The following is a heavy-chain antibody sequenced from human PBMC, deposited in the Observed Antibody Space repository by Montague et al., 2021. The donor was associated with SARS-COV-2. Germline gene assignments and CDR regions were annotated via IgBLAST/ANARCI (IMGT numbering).Heavy chain of an antibody. D-gene: IGHD3-9*01. Sequence: QSGAEVKKPGESLRISCKGTGYSFTSYWISWVRQMPGKGLEWMGXXDPSDSYTNYSPSFQGHVTISADKSISTAYLQWSSLQASDTAMYYCARLSYDILTGYTPIDYWGQGTLVTVSS. J-gene: IGHJ4*02. V-gene: IGHV5-10-1*01. CDR3: ARLSYDILTGYTPIDY. CDR2: XDPSDSYT. CDR1: GYSFTSYW.